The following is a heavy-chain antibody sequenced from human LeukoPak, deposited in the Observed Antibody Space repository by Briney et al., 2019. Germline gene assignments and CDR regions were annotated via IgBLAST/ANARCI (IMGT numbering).Heavy chain of an antibody. CDR1: GFTFSSYA. D-gene: IGHD2/OR15-2a*01. J-gene: IGHJ6*03. Sequence: GGSLRLSCAASGFTFSSYAMSWVRQAPGKGLEWVSAISGSGGSTYYAGSVKGRFTISRDNSKNTLYLQMNSLRAEDTAVYYCANRPGQNDYYYMDVWGKGTTVTVSS. V-gene: IGHV3-23*01. CDR3: ANRPGQNDYYYMDV. CDR2: ISGSGGST.